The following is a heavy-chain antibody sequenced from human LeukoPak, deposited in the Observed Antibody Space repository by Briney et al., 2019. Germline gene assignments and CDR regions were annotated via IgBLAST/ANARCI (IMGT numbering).Heavy chain of an antibody. CDR2: SRNKANRYTT. J-gene: IGHJ4*02. V-gene: IGHV3-72*01. CDR3: ARGHWSFDA. D-gene: IGHD1-1*01. CDR1: GFTFSDHY. Sequence: GGSLRLSCEPSGFTFSDHYMDWVRQAPGKELEWVGRSRNKANRYTTEYGASVKGRFTVSRDESKNSLYLQMNGLRTEDTAVYFCARGHWSFDAWGKGTLVTVSS.